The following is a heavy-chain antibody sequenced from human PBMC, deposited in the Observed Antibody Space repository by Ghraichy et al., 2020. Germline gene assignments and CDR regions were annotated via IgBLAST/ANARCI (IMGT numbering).Heavy chain of an antibody. D-gene: IGHD3-3*01. CDR2: IQVGGST. CDR1: GGSFSGY. CDR3: VRHHSFGFDS. Sequence: SETLSLTCAVYGGSFSGYWSWIRQPPENGLEWIWLIQVGGSTYYNPSLKSRVTISGDTSKNQFSLTLNSVTAADTAVFYCVRHHSFGFDSWGQGILVTVSS. V-gene: IGHV4-34*01. J-gene: IGHJ4*02.